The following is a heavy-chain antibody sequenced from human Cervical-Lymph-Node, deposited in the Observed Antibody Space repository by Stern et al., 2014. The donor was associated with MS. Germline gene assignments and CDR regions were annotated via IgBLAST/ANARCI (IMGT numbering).Heavy chain of an antibody. V-gene: IGHV4-31*03. CDR3: ARGSGDWAHSWFDP. J-gene: IGHJ5*02. Sequence: QVQLHESGPGLVKPSQTLSLTCTVSGGSISSGGTYWTWLRQNPGQGLEWIGHIYYSGSTYYNPSLKNRVMISIDASTSQFSLKVNSVTAADTGVYYCARGSGDWAHSWFDPWGQGTLVTVSS. D-gene: IGHD2-21*02. CDR2: IYYSGST. CDR1: GGSISSGGTY.